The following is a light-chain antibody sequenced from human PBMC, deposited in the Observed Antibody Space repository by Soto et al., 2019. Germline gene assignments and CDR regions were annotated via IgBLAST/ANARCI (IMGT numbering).Light chain of an antibody. J-gene: IGKJ2*03. CDR2: DAS. CDR3: QQYSSYYS. V-gene: IGKV1-5*01. CDR1: QSISSW. Sequence: DIQMTQSPSTLSASVGDRVTITCRASQSISSWLAWYQQAPGKAPKLLIFDASSLESGVPSRFSGSGSGTEFTLTVSSLQPDDFATYYCQQYSSYYSFGQGTKLEIK.